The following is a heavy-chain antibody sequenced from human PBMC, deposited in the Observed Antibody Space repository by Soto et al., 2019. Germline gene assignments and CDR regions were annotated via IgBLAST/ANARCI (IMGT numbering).Heavy chain of an antibody. V-gene: IGHV4-39*01. D-gene: IGHD6-19*01. Sequence: SETLSLTCTVSGGSISSSSYYWGWIRQPPGKGLEWIGSIYYSGSTYYNPSLKSRVTISVDTSKNQFSLKLSSVTAADTAVYYCAKPFQWLLDAFDIWGQGTMVTVSS. CDR3: AKPFQWLLDAFDI. CDR2: IYYSGST. J-gene: IGHJ3*02. CDR1: GGSISSSSYY.